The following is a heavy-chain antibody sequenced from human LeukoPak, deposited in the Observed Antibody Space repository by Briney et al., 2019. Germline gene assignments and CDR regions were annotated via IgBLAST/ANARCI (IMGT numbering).Heavy chain of an antibody. CDR3: AKDIGSSGWYQY. CDR2: ISGDGGSA. J-gene: IGHJ4*02. Sequence: AGGSLRLSCAASGFTFDDYVMHWVRQAPGKGLEWVSLISGDGGSAYYGDSVKGRFTISRDNCKNSLYLQMNSLRTEDTALYYCAKDIGSSGWYQYWGQGTLVTVSS. D-gene: IGHD6-19*01. CDR1: GFTFDDYV. V-gene: IGHV3-43*02.